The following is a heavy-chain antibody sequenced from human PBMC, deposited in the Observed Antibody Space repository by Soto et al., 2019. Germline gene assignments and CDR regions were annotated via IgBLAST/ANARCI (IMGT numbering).Heavy chain of an antibody. CDR3: ARASYGFYYGMDV. Sequence: PGGSLRLSCEASGFSFSDYYMSWIRQAPGKGLEWDSYISSSGSYTNYADSVKGRRITSRDNSKNTLYLQMNSLRAEDTAVYYCARASYGFYYGMDVWGQGTTVTVSS. J-gene: IGHJ6*02. D-gene: IGHD5-18*01. CDR2: ISSSGSYT. V-gene: IGHV3-11*06. CDR1: GFSFSDYY.